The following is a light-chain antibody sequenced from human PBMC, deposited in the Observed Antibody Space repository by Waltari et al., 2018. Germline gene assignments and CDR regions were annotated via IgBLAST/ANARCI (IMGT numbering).Light chain of an antibody. CDR3: HHYGRSPPYT. Sequence: EIVLTQSPGTLSLSPGERATLSCRASQSFSHSYLAWYQQKPRQAPRLLMYGIFTRATGIPDRFSGSGSATDFTLTISRVVPQDFAVSYCHHYGRSPPYTFGQGTQLEIK. CDR2: GIF. CDR1: QSFSHSY. V-gene: IGKV3-20*01. J-gene: IGKJ2*01.